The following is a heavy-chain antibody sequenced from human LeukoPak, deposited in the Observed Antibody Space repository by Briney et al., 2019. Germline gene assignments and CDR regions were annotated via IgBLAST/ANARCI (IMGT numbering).Heavy chain of an antibody. J-gene: IGHJ4*02. D-gene: IGHD3-22*01. CDR2: IYSGGST. CDR3: AREAHYYDSSGPNEAFDY. V-gene: IGHV3-53*01. CDR1: GFTVSSNY. Sequence: GGSLRLSCAASGFTVSSNYMSWVRQAPGKGLEWVSVIYSGGSTYYADSVKGRFTISRDNSKNTLYLQVNSLRAEDTAVYYCAREAHYYDSSGPNEAFDYWGQGTLVTVSS.